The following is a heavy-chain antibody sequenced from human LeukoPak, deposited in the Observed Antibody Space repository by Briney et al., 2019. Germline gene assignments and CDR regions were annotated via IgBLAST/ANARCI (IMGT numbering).Heavy chain of an antibody. CDR1: GFTFSNYW. Sequence: GGSLRLSCAASGFTFSNYWMSWVRQAPGKGLEWVANIKQEGSEKYYVDSVKGRFTISRDNAKNLLYLQMNSLRAEDTAVYYCAREGSYRNWLDPWGQGTLVTVSS. J-gene: IGHJ5*02. D-gene: IGHD1-26*01. CDR3: AREGSYRNWLDP. V-gene: IGHV3-7*05. CDR2: IKQEGSEK.